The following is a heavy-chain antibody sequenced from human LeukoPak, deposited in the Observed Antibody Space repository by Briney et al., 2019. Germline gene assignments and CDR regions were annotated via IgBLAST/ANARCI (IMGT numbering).Heavy chain of an antibody. CDR3: AKDITPYGSYGTSWFDY. CDR1: GFTVSSNY. D-gene: IGHD5-18*01. J-gene: IGHJ4*02. CDR2: IYSGGST. V-gene: IGHV3-53*01. Sequence: GGSLRLSCAASGFTVSSNYMSWVRQAPGKGLEWVSVIYSGGSTYYADSVKGRFTISRDNSKNTLYLQMNSLRAEDTAVYYCAKDITPYGSYGTSWFDYWGQGTLVTVSS.